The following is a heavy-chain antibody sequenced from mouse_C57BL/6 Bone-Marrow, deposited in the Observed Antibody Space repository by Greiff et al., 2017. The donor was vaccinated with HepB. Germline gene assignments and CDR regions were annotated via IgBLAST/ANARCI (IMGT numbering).Heavy chain of an antibody. CDR2: IYPGDGDT. CDR3: GRWGLGGADY. Sequence: QVQLQQSGAELVKPGASVKISCKASGYAFSSYWMNWVKQRPGKGLEWIGQIYPGDGDTNYNGKFKGKATLTEDKSSSTAYMQLSSLTSEDSAVYFCGRWGLGGADYWGQGTTLTVSS. J-gene: IGHJ2*01. V-gene: IGHV1-80*01. CDR1: GYAFSSYW. D-gene: IGHD3-3*01.